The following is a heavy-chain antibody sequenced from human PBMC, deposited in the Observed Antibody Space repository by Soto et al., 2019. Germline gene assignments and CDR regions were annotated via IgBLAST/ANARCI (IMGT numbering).Heavy chain of an antibody. CDR2: IYYSGST. Sequence: SETLSLTCTVSGGSISSYYWSWIRQPPGKGLEWIGYIYYSGSTNYNPSLKSRVTISVDTSKNQFSLKLSSVTAADTAVYYCARAPASAMAPFDYWGQGTLVT. CDR3: ARAPASAMAPFDY. V-gene: IGHV4-59*01. D-gene: IGHD5-18*01. J-gene: IGHJ4*02. CDR1: GGSISSYY.